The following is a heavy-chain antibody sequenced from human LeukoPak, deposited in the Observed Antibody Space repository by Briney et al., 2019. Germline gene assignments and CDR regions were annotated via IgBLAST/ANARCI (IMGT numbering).Heavy chain of an antibody. Sequence: GRSLRLSCAASGFTFSSYAMHWVRQAPGKGLEWVAVISYDGSNKYYADSVKGRLTISRDNSKNTLYLQMNSLRTEDTAVYYCARDGPGIAVAVTYWGQGTLVTVSS. CDR1: GFTFSSYA. D-gene: IGHD6-19*01. CDR2: ISYDGSNK. J-gene: IGHJ4*02. CDR3: ARDGPGIAVAVTY. V-gene: IGHV3-30*04.